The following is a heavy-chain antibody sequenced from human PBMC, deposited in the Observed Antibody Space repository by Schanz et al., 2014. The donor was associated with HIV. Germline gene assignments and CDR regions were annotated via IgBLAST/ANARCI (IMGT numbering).Heavy chain of an antibody. D-gene: IGHD3-10*01. CDR2: VSTDGVA. CDR1: GFTFGNYD. CDR3: VRGGVRGVIDYFDY. V-gene: IGHV3-13*01. Sequence: EVQLLESGGGLVQPGRSLRLSCAASGFTFGNYDMHWVRQPEGKGLEWVSVVSTDGVAQYAGSVKGRFTISRENAINALHLQMNRLRVGDTAVYYCVRGGVRGVIDYFDYWGQGTLVTVSS. J-gene: IGHJ4*02.